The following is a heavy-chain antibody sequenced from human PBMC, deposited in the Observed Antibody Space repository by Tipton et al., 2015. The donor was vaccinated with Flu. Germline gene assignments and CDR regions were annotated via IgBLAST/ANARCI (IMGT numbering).Heavy chain of an antibody. CDR3: ARHTGDSVRGVIDY. CDR1: GGSISRSSDY. V-gene: IGHV4-39*01. D-gene: IGHD3-10*02. J-gene: IGHJ4*02. Sequence: TLSLTCTVSGGSISRSSDYWGWIRQPPGKGLDWIGTIYSSGSTKYNPSLKSRVTISVDTSKNQFSLKLRSVTAADTAVYYCARHTGDSVRGVIDYWGQGTLVTVSS. CDR2: IYSSGST.